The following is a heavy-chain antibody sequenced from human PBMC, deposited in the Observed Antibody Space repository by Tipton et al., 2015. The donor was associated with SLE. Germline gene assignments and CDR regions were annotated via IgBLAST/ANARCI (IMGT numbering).Heavy chain of an antibody. CDR2: IYGGGRT. J-gene: IGHJ3*01. CDR1: GFTVSNNF. D-gene: IGHD1-26*01. Sequence: SLRLSCAASGFTVSNNFMNWVRQAPGKGLEWVSLIYGGGRTYYTESAKGRFIISRDSSKNTLYLQLNSRTAEDTAVYYCAKGGGGAFDFWGQGTMVTVSS. CDR3: AKGGGGAFDF. V-gene: IGHV3-66*01.